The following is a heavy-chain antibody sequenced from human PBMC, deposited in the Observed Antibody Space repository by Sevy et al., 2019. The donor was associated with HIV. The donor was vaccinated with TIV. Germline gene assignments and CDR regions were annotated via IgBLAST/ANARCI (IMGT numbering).Heavy chain of an antibody. CDR1: GYTFSSYG. CDR2: INTYDGNT. V-gene: IGHV1-18*01. J-gene: IGHJ4*02. D-gene: IGHD6-13*01. CDR3: AKGAHPQRSNSWYDY. Sequence: ASVKVSCKASGYTFSSYGISWVRQAPGQGLEWMGWINTYDGNTKYAQKVQGRVALTTDTSTGTAYMEGGSLRSDDTAVYYCAKGAHPQRSNSWYDYWGQGTLVTVSS.